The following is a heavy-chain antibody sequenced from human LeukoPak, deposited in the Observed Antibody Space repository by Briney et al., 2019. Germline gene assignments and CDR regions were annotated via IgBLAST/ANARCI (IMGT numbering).Heavy chain of an antibody. CDR2: MKPNSGNT. CDR1: GYTFTSYD. Sequence: ASVKVSCKASGYTFTSYDINWVRQATGQGLEWMGWMKPNSGNTDYAQRFQGRVTITRNTSISTAFMELSSLRSEDTAVYYCTRGRPVLSHFDYWGRGTLVTVSS. V-gene: IGHV1-8*03. CDR3: TRGRPVLSHFDY. J-gene: IGHJ4*02. D-gene: IGHD2-8*01.